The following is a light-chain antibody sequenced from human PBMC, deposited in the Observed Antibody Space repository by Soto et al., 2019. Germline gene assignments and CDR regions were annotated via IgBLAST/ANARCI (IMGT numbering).Light chain of an antibody. CDR2: DAS. CDR3: QYYKDWPPAFA. J-gene: IGKJ3*01. Sequence: EIVLTLSPGTLSLSPGERATLSCRASQSVSSSYLAWYQQQPGQAPRLLIYDASSRATGIPGRFSGSGSGTDFNLTISRLGPEDFALDFYQYYKDWPPAFAFGPVTKV. V-gene: IGKV3D-20*02. CDR1: QSVSSSY.